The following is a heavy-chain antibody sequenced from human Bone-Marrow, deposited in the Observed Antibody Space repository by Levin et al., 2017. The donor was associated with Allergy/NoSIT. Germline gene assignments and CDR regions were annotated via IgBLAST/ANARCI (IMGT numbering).Heavy chain of an antibody. V-gene: IGHV3-72*01. CDR2: IRNRANGYGT. CDR3: ARAPAFKSGWYYLDL. CDR1: GFTFRDYY. J-gene: IGHJ4*02. D-gene: IGHD1-14*01. Sequence: PGGSLRLSCAASGFTFRDYYMDWVRQAPGKGLEWVGRIRNRANGYGTEYAASVRGRVIISRDDLQNSVYLEMNSLKTEDSAVFFCARAPAFKSGWYYLDLWGQGTLVIVSS.